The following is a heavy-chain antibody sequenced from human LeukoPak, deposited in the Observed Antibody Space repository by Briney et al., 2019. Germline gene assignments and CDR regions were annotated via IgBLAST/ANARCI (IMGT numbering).Heavy chain of an antibody. CDR3: AADHCSSTSCYLNWFDP. J-gene: IGHJ5*02. Sequence: ASVKVSCKASGYTFTSYGISWVRQSPGQGLEWVGWISAYNGNTNYAQKLQGRVTMTTDTSTSTAYMELRSLRSDDTAVYYCAADHCSSTSCYLNWFDPWGQGTLVTVSS. CDR1: GYTFTSYG. V-gene: IGHV1-18*01. CDR2: ISAYNGNT. D-gene: IGHD2-2*01.